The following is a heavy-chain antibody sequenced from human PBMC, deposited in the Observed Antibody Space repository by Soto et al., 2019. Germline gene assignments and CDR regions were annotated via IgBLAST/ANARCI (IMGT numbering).Heavy chain of an antibody. Sequence: PSETLSLTCTVSGGSISSYYWSWIRQPPGKGLEWIGYIYYSGSTNYNPSLKSRVTISVDTSKNQFSLKLSSVTAADTAVYYCAGGYCSSTSCLSHYYYYYYMDVWGKGTTVTVSS. V-gene: IGHV4-59*08. CDR3: AGGYCSSTSCLSHYYYYYYMDV. CDR1: GGSISSYY. CDR2: IYYSGST. D-gene: IGHD2-2*01. J-gene: IGHJ6*03.